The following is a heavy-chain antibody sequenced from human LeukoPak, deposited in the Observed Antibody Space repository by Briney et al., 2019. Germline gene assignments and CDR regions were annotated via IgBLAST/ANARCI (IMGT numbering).Heavy chain of an antibody. D-gene: IGHD6-19*01. CDR2: IYYSGST. V-gene: IGHV4-30-4*01. CDR3: ARGGPQWLVRGDAFDI. CDR1: GGSISSGDYY. Sequence: SQTLSLTCTVSGGSISSGDYYWSWIRQPPGKGLEWIGYIYYSGSTYYNPSLKSRVTISVDTSKNQFSLKLSSVTAADTAVYYCARGGPQWLVRGDAFDIWGQGTMVTVSS. J-gene: IGHJ3*02.